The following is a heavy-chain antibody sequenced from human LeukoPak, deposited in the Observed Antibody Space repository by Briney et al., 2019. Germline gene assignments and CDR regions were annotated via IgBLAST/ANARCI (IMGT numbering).Heavy chain of an antibody. D-gene: IGHD2-2*01. CDR3: AKDLYCSSTSCYFFDY. V-gene: IGHV3-23*01. CDR2: ISGSGGST. J-gene: IGHJ4*02. CDR1: GFTFGDYA. Sequence: GGSLRLSCAASGFTFGDYAMHWVRQAPGKGLEWVSGISGSGGSTYYADSVKGRFTISRDNSKNTLYLQMNSLRAEDTAVYYCAKDLYCSSTSCYFFDYWGQGTLVTVSS.